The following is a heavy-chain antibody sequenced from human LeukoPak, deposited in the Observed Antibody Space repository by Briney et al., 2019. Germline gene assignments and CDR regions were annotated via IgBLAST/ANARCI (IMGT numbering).Heavy chain of an antibody. Sequence: PGGSLRLSCAASGFTFSCYWMSWVRQAPGKGLEWVANIKQDGSEKYYVDSVKGRSTISRDNAKNSLFLQMNSLRAEDTAVYYCATEEIWDHRFDYWGQGTLVTVSS. D-gene: IGHD3-16*01. CDR2: IKQDGSEK. CDR3: ATEEIWDHRFDY. V-gene: IGHV3-7*03. J-gene: IGHJ4*02. CDR1: GFTFSCYW.